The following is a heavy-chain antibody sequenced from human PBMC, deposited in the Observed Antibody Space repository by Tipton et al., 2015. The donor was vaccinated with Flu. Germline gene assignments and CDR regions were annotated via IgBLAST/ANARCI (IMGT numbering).Heavy chain of an antibody. CDR2: INGRGIIT. CDR3: AKHDYGNYRPFDY. V-gene: IGHV3-23*01. D-gene: IGHD4-11*01. Sequence: AVSGLTFSTYAMSWVRQAPGKGLEWVSTINGRGIITYYADSVKGRFTISRDNSKNTLYLQMNRLRAEDTAVYYCAKHDYGNYRPFDYWGQGTLVTVSS. CDR1: GLTFSTYA. J-gene: IGHJ4*02.